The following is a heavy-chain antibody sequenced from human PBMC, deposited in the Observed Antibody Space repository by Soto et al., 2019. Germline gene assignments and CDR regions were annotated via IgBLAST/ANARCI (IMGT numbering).Heavy chain of an antibody. V-gene: IGHV3-33*01. CDR1: GFTFSSYG. Sequence: QVQLVESGGGVVQPGRSLRLSCAASGFTFSSYGMHWVRQAPGKGLEWVAVIWYDGSNKYYADYVKGRFTISRDNSKNTLYLQMNSSRVEDTAVYYCARDRYSSGWYDLDYWCQGTLVTASS. CDR3: ARDRYSSGWYDLDY. D-gene: IGHD6-19*01. J-gene: IGHJ4*02. CDR2: IWYDGSNK.